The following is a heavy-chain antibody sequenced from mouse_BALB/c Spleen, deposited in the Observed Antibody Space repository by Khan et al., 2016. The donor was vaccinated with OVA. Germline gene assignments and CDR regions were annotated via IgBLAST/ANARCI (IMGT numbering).Heavy chain of an antibody. D-gene: IGHD1-1*01. CDR2: IYYSGTV. J-gene: IGHJ1*01. V-gene: IGHV3-5*02. CDR1: GISITSGNYR. CDR3: ARDYDSLYWFFDV. Sequence: EVQLQESGPGLVKPSQTVSLTCTVTGISITSGNYRWSWIRQFPGNKLEWIGNIYYSGTVTYNPSLTSRTTITRDTSKNQFFLEMNSLTAEDTATYYGARDYDSLYWFFDVWGAGTTVTVSS.